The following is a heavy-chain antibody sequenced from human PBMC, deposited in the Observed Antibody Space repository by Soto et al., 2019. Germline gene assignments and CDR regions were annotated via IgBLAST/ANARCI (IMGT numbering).Heavy chain of an antibody. Sequence: EVQLVESGGGLVQPGGSLRLSCAASGFTVSTKYMSWVRQAPGKGLEWVSVIYSGGSTFYADSVRGRFTISRDNSKNTVNLQMNTLRAEDTAVYYCARDPGPADSWGQETLVTVSS. CDR2: IYSGGST. D-gene: IGHD7-27*01. CDR3: ARDPGPADS. CDR1: GFTVSTKY. J-gene: IGHJ4*02. V-gene: IGHV3-66*01.